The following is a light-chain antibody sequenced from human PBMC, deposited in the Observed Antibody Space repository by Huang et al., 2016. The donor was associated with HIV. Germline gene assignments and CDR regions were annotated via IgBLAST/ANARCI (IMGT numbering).Light chain of an antibody. Sequence: DIQMTQSPSAMSASVGDRVTITCRASQDISNYLAWYQQKPGKGTKRLIYDACNMQTGVPSRFSGSGSGAEFTLTIRSLQPEDFASYYCLQHYTYPWTFGQGTKVEIK. V-gene: IGKV1-17*03. CDR3: LQHYTYPWT. CDR2: DAC. J-gene: IGKJ1*01. CDR1: QDISNY.